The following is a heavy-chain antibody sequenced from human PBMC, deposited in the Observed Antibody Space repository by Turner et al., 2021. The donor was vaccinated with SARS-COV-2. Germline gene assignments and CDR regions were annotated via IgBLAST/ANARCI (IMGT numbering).Heavy chain of an antibody. CDR1: GVSISSSNW. J-gene: IGHJ5*02. V-gene: IGHV4-4*02. CDR3: ARGSIVVVTPAIIRGFDT. D-gene: IGHD2-2*01. Sequence: VQLQESAPVLVNPSGTLSLTSAFSGVSISSSNWLTWVRQPPGKGLEWIGEIYHSGGTNYNPSLKSRVTISVDKSKNQFSLKLSSVTAADTAVDYCARGSIVVVTPAIIRGFDTWGQGTLVTVSS. CDR2: IYHSGGT.